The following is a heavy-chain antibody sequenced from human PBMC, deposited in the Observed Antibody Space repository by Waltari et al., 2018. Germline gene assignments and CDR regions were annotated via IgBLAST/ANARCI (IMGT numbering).Heavy chain of an antibody. CDR3: ATHTPFNDFGASGYFYFFDY. CDR1: GVSVSENS. D-gene: IGHD3-22*01. CDR2: LYRDGST. J-gene: IGHJ4*02. Sequence: EVQLVESGGGLIQPGGSLRLSCAVSGVSVSENSMTGVRQAPGKGLEWVSLLYRDGSTSYAESVKGRFTISRDTSKNVLYLQVDRLTAGDTAVYYCATHTPFNDFGASGYFYFFDYWGRGTLVTVSS. V-gene: IGHV3-53*01.